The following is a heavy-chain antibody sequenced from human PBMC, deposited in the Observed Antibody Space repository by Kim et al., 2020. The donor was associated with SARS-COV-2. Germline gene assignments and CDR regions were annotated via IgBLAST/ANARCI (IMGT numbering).Heavy chain of an antibody. D-gene: IGHD6-19*01. J-gene: IGHJ4*02. Sequence: YYPHSMQGPFTTSRDNPKNTLFLQMNTLRAEDTAVYYCANTHISDWAFEYWGQGALVTVSS. V-gene: IGHV3-23*01. CDR3: ANTHISDWAFEY.